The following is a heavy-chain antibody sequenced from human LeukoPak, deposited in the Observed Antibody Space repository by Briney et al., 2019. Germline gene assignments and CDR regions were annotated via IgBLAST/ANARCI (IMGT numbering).Heavy chain of an antibody. V-gene: IGHV4-61*02. J-gene: IGHJ4*02. CDR3: AILMGGMTTVTTPDY. CDR2: IYISGST. CDR1: SGSISSGYYY. D-gene: IGHD4-17*01. Sequence: SQTLSLTCTVSSGSISSGYYYWSWIRQPAGKGLEWIGRIYISGSTNYSPSLKSRVTISLDTSKNEFSLRLSSVTAADTAMYYCAILMGGMTTVTTPDYWGQGTLVTVSS.